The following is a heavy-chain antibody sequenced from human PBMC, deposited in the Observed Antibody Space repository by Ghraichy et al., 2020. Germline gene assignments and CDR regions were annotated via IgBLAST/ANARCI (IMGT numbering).Heavy chain of an antibody. V-gene: IGHV1-2*02. CDR3: ARVVVGASNWFDP. CDR1: GYTFTGYY. CDR2: INPNSGGT. D-gene: IGHD1-26*01. J-gene: IGHJ5*02. Sequence: DSVKVSCKASGYTFTGYYIHWVRQAPGQGLEWMGWINPNSGGTNYAQKFQDRVTMTRDTSISTAYMELSRLRSDDTAIYYCARVVVGASNWFDPWGQGTLVTVSS.